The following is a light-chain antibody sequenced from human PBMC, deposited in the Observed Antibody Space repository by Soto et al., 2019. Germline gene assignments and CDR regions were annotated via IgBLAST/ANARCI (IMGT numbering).Light chain of an antibody. CDR2: AVS. CDR1: SSDIGSYDH. Sequence: QSALTQPASVSGSPGQSITISCSGTSSDIGSYDHVAWYQQFPGKSPKLIIYAVSDRPSGVSDRFSGSKSGISASLTISGLQTEDEADYHCISYTDRLSHLFGTGTKVTVL. V-gene: IGLV2-14*03. J-gene: IGLJ1*01. CDR3: ISYTDRLSHL.